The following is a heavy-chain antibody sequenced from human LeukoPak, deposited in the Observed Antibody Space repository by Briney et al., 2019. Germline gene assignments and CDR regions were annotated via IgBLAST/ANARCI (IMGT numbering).Heavy chain of an antibody. Sequence: GGSLRLSCAASGFTFSTYSMNWVRQAPGKGLEWVSSISSSSSYIYYGDSVKGRFTISRDNAKNSLYLQMNSLRAEDTAVYYCARDVRDCSSTSCPNWGQGTLVTVSS. CDR3: ARDVRDCSSTSCPN. J-gene: IGHJ4*02. CDR1: GFTFSTYS. V-gene: IGHV3-21*01. D-gene: IGHD2-2*01. CDR2: ISSSSSYI.